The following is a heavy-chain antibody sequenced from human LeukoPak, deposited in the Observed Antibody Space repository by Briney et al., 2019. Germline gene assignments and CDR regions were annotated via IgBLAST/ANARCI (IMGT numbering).Heavy chain of an antibody. D-gene: IGHD6-13*01. CDR1: GFTFSSYG. CDR3: ARDPGTLATYFDY. Sequence: GGSLRLSCAASGFTFSSYGMHWVRQAPGKGLEWVAVIWYGGSNKYYADSVKGRFTISRDNSKNTLYLQMNSLRAEDTAIYYCARDPGTLATYFDYWGPGTLVTVSS. J-gene: IGHJ4*02. V-gene: IGHV3-33*08. CDR2: IWYGGSNK.